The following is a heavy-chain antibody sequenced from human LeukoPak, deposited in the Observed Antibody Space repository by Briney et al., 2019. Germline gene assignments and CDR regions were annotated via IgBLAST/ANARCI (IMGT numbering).Heavy chain of an antibody. V-gene: IGHV1-69*04. D-gene: IGHD2-15*01. J-gene: IGHJ4*02. CDR1: GGTFSSYS. CDR3: ARERYCSGGSCYSFDY. Sequence: GASVKVSCKASGGTFSSYSISWVRQAPGQGLEWMGRIIPILGIANYAQKFQGRVTITADKSTSTAYMELSSLRSEDTAVYYCARERYCSGGSCYSFDYWGQGTLVTVSS. CDR2: IIPILGIA.